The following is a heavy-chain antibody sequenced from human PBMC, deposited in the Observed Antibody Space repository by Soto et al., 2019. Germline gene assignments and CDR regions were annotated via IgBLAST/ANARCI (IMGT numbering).Heavy chain of an antibody. D-gene: IGHD3-22*01. CDR3: TALFDDSSGYYLGY. V-gene: IGHV3-15*01. J-gene: IGHJ4*02. CDR1: GFTFSNAW. Sequence: GGSLRLSCAASGFTFSNAWMSWVRQAPGKGLEWVGRIKSKTDGGTTDYAAPVKGRFTISRDDSKNTLYLQMDSLKTEDTAVYYRTALFDDSSGYYLGYWGQGTLVTVSS. CDR2: IKSKTDGGTT.